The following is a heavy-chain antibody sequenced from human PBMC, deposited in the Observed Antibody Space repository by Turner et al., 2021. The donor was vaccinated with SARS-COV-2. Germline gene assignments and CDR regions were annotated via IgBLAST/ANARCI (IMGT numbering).Heavy chain of an antibody. CDR1: GYTFTGYS. D-gene: IGHD2-2*02. CDR2: INPNSGGT. Sequence: QVQLVQSGAEVKKPGASVKVPCKASGYTFTGYSMHWVRQAPGQGLEWMAWINPNSGGTNYAQKFQGRVTMTRDTSISTAYMELSRLISDDTAVYYCARDAGYCTSTSCYTSDYFDYWGQGTLVTVSS. CDR3: ARDAGYCTSTSCYTSDYFDY. J-gene: IGHJ4*02. V-gene: IGHV1-2*02.